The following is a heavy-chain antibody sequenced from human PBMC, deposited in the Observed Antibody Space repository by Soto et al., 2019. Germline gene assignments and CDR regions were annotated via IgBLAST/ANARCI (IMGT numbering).Heavy chain of an antibody. CDR1: GFTFSSYA. D-gene: IGHD6-13*01. J-gene: IGHJ4*02. CDR3: AKGVVAVGRTPIAY. Sequence: EVQLLESGGGLVQPGGSLRLSCAASGFTFSSYAMSWVRQAPGKGLEWVSGISGNGGSTYYADSVKGRFTISRDNSKNTQYLQMNSLRAEDTAVYYCAKGVVAVGRTPIAYWGQGTLVTVSS. V-gene: IGHV3-23*01. CDR2: ISGNGGST.